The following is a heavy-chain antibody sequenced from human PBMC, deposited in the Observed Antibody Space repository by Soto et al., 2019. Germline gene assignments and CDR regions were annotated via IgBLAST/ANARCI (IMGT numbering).Heavy chain of an antibody. Sequence: EVQLVESGGGLVQPGGSLRLSCTASGFTFNNYEMNWVRQAPGKGLEWVSYISYSGSPTGYADSVKGRFTISRDNAKESLYLQMNSLRVEDTAVYYCVRDRSIAVPTSIDYWATEPWSPCPQ. CDR3: VRDRSIAVPTSIDY. D-gene: IGHD6-19*01. J-gene: IGHJ4*01. CDR2: ISYSGSPT. V-gene: IGHV3-48*03. CDR1: GFTFNNYE.